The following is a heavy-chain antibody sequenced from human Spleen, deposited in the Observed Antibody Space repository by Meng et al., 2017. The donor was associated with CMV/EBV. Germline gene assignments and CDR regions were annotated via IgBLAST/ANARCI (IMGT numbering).Heavy chain of an antibody. D-gene: IGHD6-13*01. CDR3: ARAYSSSWYLVSMDV. J-gene: IGHJ6*02. V-gene: IGHV4-34*01. CDR1: GDSISSYY. CDR2: INHSGST. Sequence: SETLSLTCTVSGDSISSYYWSWIRQPPGKGLEWIGEINHSGSTNYNPSLKSRVTISVDTSKNQFSLKLSSVTAADTAVYYCARAYSSSWYLVSMDVWGQGTTVTVSS.